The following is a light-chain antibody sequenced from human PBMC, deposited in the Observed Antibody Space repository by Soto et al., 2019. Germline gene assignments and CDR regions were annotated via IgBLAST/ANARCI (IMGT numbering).Light chain of an antibody. J-gene: IGLJ1*01. Sequence: QSVLTQPASASGSRGQSITISCTGTSSDVGGYNYVCWYQHHPGKAPKLIISEVSNRPSGVSDRFSGSKSGNTASLTISGLQPEDEADYYCTSFTSSTAYVFGTGTKVTVL. V-gene: IGLV2-14*01. CDR2: EVS. CDR3: TSFTSSTAYV. CDR1: SSDVGGYNY.